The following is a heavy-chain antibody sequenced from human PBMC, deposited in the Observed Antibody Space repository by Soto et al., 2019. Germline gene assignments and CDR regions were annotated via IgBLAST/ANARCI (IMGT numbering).Heavy chain of an antibody. CDR2: IYYSGST. CDR3: ARGIKDDCSSTSCEYYYYYYMDV. Sequence: SETLSLTCTVSGGSISSYYWSWIRQPPGKGLEWIGYIYYSGSTNYNPSLKSRVTISVDTSKNQFSLKLSSVAAADTAVYYCARGIKDDCSSTSCEYYYYYYMDVWGKGTTVTVSS. D-gene: IGHD2-2*01. J-gene: IGHJ6*03. V-gene: IGHV4-59*01. CDR1: GGSISSYY.